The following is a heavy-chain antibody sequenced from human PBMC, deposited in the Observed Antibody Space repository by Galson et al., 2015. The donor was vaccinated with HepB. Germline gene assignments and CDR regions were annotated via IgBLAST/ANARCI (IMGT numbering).Heavy chain of an antibody. CDR3: AKDLEPKYSSGPIDY. J-gene: IGHJ4*02. CDR1: GFTFSSYG. Sequence: SLRLSCAASGFTFSSYGMHWVRQAPGKGLEWVAVISYDGSNKYYADSVKGRFTISRDNSKNTLYLQMNSLRAEDTAVYYCAKDLEPKYSSGPIDYWGQGTLVTVSS. V-gene: IGHV3-30*18. CDR2: ISYDGSNK. D-gene: IGHD6-19*01.